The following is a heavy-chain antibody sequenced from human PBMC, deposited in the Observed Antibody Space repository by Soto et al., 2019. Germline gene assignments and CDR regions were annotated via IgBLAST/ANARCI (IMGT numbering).Heavy chain of an antibody. CDR2: FSAGGGHT. V-gene: IGHV3-23*01. D-gene: IGHD1-1*01. J-gene: IGHJ3*02. CDR3: ARNWGVATTSAAFDM. Sequence: LRLSCAASGFTFTNYAMTWLRQAPGKGLEWVSSFSAGGGHTYYADSVKGRFTVSKDYSKNTVFLQMNTLRAEDTAVYYCARNWGVATTSAAFDMWGRGTLVTVSS. CDR1: GFTFTNYA.